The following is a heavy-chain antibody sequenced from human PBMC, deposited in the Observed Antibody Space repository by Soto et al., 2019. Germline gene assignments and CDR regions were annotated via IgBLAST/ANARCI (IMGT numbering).Heavy chain of an antibody. D-gene: IGHD5-18*01. CDR1: GYTLTELS. V-gene: IGHV1-24*01. J-gene: IGHJ4*02. CDR3: ARCGRYVDTACEGY. CDR2: FDPEDGET. Sequence: GASVKVSCKVSGYTLTELSMHWVRQAPGKGLEWMGGFDPEDGETIYAQKFQGRVTMTTDTSTSTAYMELRSLRSDDTAVYYCARCGRYVDTACEGYWGQGTLVTVSS.